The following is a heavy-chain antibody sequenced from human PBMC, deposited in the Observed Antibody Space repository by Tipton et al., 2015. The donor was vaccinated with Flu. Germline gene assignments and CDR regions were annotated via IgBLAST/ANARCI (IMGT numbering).Heavy chain of an antibody. CDR1: GGSISSGGYY. V-gene: IGHV4-61*08. D-gene: IGHD6-6*01. Sequence: TLSLTCTVSGGSISSGGYYWSWIRQHPGKGLEWIGYIYYSGSTNYNPSLKSRVTISVDTSKNQFSLKLSSVTAADTAVYYCASLGSSFGAFDIWGQGTMVTVSS. CDR3: ASLGSSFGAFDI. J-gene: IGHJ3*02. CDR2: IYYSGST.